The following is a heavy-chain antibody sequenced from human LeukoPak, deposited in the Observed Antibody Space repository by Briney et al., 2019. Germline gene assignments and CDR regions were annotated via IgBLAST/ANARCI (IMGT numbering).Heavy chain of an antibody. V-gene: IGHV3-30*03. CDR2: ISYDGSNK. Sequence: GGSLRLSCAASGFTFSSYGMHWVRQAPGKGLEWVAVISYDGSNKYYADSVKGRFTISRDNSKNSLYLQMNDLRAGDTAVYYCASGAEGWNYWGQGTLVTVSS. CDR1: GFTFSSYG. J-gene: IGHJ4*02. CDR3: ASGAEGWNY. D-gene: IGHD2-15*01.